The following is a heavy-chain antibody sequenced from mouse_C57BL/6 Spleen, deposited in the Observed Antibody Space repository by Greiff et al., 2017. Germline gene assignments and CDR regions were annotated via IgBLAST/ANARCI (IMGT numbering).Heavy chain of an antibody. Sequence: VQLQQSGPVLVKPGPSVKISCKASGYTFTDYYIHWVKQRHGQGLEWIGHIFPCNGSTSYNEKFKGKATLTVDTSSSTAYMELSSLTSEDSAVYYWARNDNGIYFDYWGQGTTLTVSS. CDR3: ARNDNGIYFDY. V-gene: IGHV1-36*01. CDR2: IFPCNGST. CDR1: GYTFTDYY. J-gene: IGHJ2*01. D-gene: IGHD2-1*01.